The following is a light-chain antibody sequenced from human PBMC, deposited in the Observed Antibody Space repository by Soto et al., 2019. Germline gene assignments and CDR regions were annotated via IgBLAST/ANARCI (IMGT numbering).Light chain of an antibody. Sequence: EIRLPQTPATPSLSPREKTTLPRRASQSVRGYVAWYQQKPGQAPRLLIYDASNRATGIPARFSGSGSGTDFTLTISSLEPEVFAFYYGQQRSNWPPDFTCCPETKVDIK. V-gene: IGKV3-11*01. CDR3: QQRSNWPPDFT. CDR1: QSVRGY. CDR2: DAS. J-gene: IGKJ3*01.